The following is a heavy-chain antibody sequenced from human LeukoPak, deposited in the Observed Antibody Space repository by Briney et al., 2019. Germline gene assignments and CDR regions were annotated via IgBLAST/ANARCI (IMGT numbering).Heavy chain of an antibody. CDR1: GYTFTNYA. D-gene: IGHD2/OR15-2a*01. CDR2: INTDNGNR. CDR3: ARDKALTTSYGMDV. Sequence: ASVKVSCKASGYTFTNYAIHWVRQAPGQGLEWMGWINTDNGNRKYAQRFQGRVTITSDTSANTVNMELTSLRSEDTAVYFCARDKALTTSYGMDVWGKGTTVTVSS. V-gene: IGHV1-3*04. J-gene: IGHJ6*04.